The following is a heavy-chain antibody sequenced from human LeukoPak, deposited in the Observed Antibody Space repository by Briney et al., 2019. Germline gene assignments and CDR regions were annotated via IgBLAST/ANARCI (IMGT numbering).Heavy chain of an antibody. CDR3: ARDGEMATIIVGNFDY. CDR1: GFTFSSYA. J-gene: IGHJ4*02. CDR2: ISYDGSNK. D-gene: IGHD5-24*01. V-gene: IGHV3-30-3*01. Sequence: GGSLRLSCAASGFTFSSYAMYWVRQAPGKGLEWVAVISYDGSNKYYADSVKGRFTISRDNSKNTLYLQMNSLRAEDTAVYYCARDGEMATIIVGNFDYWGQGTLVTVSS.